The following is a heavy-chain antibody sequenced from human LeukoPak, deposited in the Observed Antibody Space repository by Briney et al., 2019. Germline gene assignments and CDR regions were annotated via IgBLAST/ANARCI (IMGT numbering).Heavy chain of an antibody. Sequence: QSGGSLRLSCSASGFTFSSYAMHWVRQAPGKGLEYVSAISSNGGSTYYADSVKGRFTISRDNSKNTLYLQMSSLGAEDTAVYYCVKTLGSTSCPLRRWGQGTLVTVSS. CDR1: GFTFSSYA. CDR3: VKTLGSTSCPLRR. V-gene: IGHV3-64D*06. CDR2: ISSNGGST. J-gene: IGHJ4*02. D-gene: IGHD2-2*01.